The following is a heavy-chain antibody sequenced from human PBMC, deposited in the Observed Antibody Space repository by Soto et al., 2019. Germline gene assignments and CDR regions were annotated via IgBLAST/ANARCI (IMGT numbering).Heavy chain of an antibody. CDR3: TRARGYCSGTGCYSGF. Sequence: QVQLVQSGAEVKKPGSSVKVSCKSSGGTFSHYAITWVRQAPGQGLEWMGGIVPVSGTTDYAEKFRGRVTITADKITSTAYMEQTSLQSDDTAVYYCTRARGYCSGTGCYSGFWGQGNLVTVSS. D-gene: IGHD2-2*02. CDR1: GGTFSHYA. V-gene: IGHV1-69*06. CDR2: IVPVSGTT. J-gene: IGHJ4*02.